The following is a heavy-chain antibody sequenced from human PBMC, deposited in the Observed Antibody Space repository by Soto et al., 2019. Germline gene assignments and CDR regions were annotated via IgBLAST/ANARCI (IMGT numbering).Heavy chain of an antibody. CDR3: TTEGAQLERRSP. CDR2: IKSKTDGGTT. Sequence: GGSLRLSCAASGFTFSNAWMSWVRQAPGKGLEWVGRIKSKTDGGTTDYAAPVKGRFTISRDDSKNTLYPQMNSLKTEDTAVYYCTTEGAQLERRSPWGQGTLVTVSS. CDR1: GFTFSNAW. D-gene: IGHD1-1*01. V-gene: IGHV3-15*01. J-gene: IGHJ5*02.